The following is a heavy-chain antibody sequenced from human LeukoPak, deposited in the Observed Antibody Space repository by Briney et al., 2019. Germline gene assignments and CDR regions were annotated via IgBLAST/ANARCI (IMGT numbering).Heavy chain of an antibody. CDR3: ASSREGRVDSETRLVDY. CDR2: INAGNGNT. Sequence: GASVKVSCTASGYTFTSYAMHWVRQAPGQRLEWMGWINAGNGNTKYSQNFQGRVTITRDTSASTAYMELRSLRSEDTAVYYCASSREGRVDSETRLVDYWGQGTLVTVSS. J-gene: IGHJ4*02. V-gene: IGHV1-3*01. CDR1: GYTFTSYA. D-gene: IGHD1-7*01.